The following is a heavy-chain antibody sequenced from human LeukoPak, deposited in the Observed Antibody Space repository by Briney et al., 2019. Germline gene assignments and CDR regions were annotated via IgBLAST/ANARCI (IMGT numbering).Heavy chain of an antibody. CDR3: AREAGFDYYYGMDV. CDR1: GFTFSSYA. J-gene: IGHJ6*02. Sequence: GGSLRLSCAASGFTFSSYAMSWVRQAPGKGLEWVSAISGSGGSTYYADSVKGRFTISRDNSKNTLYLQVNSLRAEDTAVYYCAREAGFDYYYGMDVWGQGTTVTVSS. V-gene: IGHV3-23*01. CDR2: ISGSGGST. D-gene: IGHD6-13*01.